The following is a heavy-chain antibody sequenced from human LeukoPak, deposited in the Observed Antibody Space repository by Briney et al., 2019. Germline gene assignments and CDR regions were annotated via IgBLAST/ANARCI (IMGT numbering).Heavy chain of an antibody. Sequence: PGGSLRLSCAASGFTVSSNHMSWVRQAPGKGLEWVSVIYSGGSTYYADSVKGRFTISRDNSKNTLYLQMNSLRAEDTAVYYCARDGGRYCSGGSCYSDWGQGTLVTVSS. CDR3: ARDGGRYCSGGSCYSD. CDR1: GFTVSSNH. J-gene: IGHJ4*02. D-gene: IGHD2-15*01. V-gene: IGHV3-53*01. CDR2: IYSGGST.